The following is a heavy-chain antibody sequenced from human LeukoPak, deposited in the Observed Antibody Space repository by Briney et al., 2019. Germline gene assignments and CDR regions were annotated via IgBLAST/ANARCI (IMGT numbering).Heavy chain of an antibody. CDR1: GFMFSRYS. Sequence: GGSLRLSCAASGFMFSRYSMNWVRQAPGKGLEWVSYISGSSTSIFYVDSVKGRFTITRDNAKNSLYLQMNSLRAEDTAVCYCAREGLLNFDYWGQGTLVTVSS. D-gene: IGHD3-9*01. CDR3: AREGLLNFDY. J-gene: IGHJ4*02. V-gene: IGHV3-48*01. CDR2: ISGSSTSI.